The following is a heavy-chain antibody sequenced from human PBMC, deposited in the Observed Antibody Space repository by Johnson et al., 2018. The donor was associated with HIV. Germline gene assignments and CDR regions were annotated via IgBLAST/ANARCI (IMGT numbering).Heavy chain of an antibody. D-gene: IGHD5-18*01. CDR3: TRLPSGYSRDAFDI. J-gene: IGHJ3*02. V-gene: IGHV3-30*04. CDR1: GFTFSSYA. CDR2: ISYDGSNK. Sequence: QVQLVESGGGVVQPGRSLRLSCAASGFTFSSYAMHWVRQAPDKGLEWVAVISYDGSNKYYADSLKGRFTISRDNSKNTLYLEMNSLRAEDTAVYYCTRLPSGYSRDAFDIWGQGTMVTVSS.